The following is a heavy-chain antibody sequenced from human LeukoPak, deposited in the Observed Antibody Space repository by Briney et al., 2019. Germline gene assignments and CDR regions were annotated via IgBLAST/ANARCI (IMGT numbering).Heavy chain of an antibody. D-gene: IGHD2-2*01. Sequence: PGGSLRLSCAASGFTFSSYAMHWVRQAPGKGLEYVSTISSNGGSTYYANSVKGRFTISRDNSKNTLYLQMNSLRAEDTAVYYCAKVGVPAARGYYYYYMDVWGKGTTVTVSS. CDR1: GFTFSSYA. CDR2: ISSNGGST. CDR3: AKVGVPAARGYYYYYMDV. V-gene: IGHV3-64*01. J-gene: IGHJ6*03.